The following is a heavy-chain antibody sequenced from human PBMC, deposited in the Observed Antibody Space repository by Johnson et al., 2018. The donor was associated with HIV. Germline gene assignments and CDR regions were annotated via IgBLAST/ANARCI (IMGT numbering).Heavy chain of an antibody. Sequence: MQLVESGGGVVQPGRSLRLSCAASGFTFDDFGMGWVRQAPGKGLEWVSGINWNGGRTGYADSVKGRFTISRDNAKNSLYLQMNSLRGEDTALYYCARAGGLGDIWGQGTMVTVSS. D-gene: IGHD6-19*01. CDR1: GFTFDDFG. CDR2: INWNGGRT. J-gene: IGHJ3*02. V-gene: IGHV3-20*04. CDR3: ARAGGLGDI.